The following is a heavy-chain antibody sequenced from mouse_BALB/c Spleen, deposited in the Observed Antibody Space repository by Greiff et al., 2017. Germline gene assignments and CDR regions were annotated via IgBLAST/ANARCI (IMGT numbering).Heavy chain of an antibody. CDR2: ISSGGSYT. CDR3: TRDAYYRYREWFAY. Sequence: EVNLVESGGGLVKPGGSLKLSCAASGFTFSSYTMSWVRQTPEKRLEWVATISSGGSYTYYPDSVKGRFTISRDNAKNTLYLQMSSLKSEDTAMYYCTRDAYYRYREWFAYWGQGTLVTVSA. J-gene: IGHJ3*01. V-gene: IGHV5-6-4*01. CDR1: GFTFSSYT. D-gene: IGHD2-14*01.